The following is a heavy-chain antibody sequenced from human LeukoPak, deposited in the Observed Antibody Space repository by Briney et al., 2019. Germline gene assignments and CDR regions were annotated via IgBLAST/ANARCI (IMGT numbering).Heavy chain of an antibody. V-gene: IGHV4-59*01. CDR1: GGSISSYY. D-gene: IGHD6-13*01. J-gene: IGHJ6*03. CDR2: IYYSGST. CDR3: ARVKQGYYYYMDV. Sequence: SETLSLTCTDSGGSISSYYWSWIRQPPGKGLEWIGYIYYSGSTNYNPSLKSRVTISVDTSKNQFFLKLSSVTAADTAVYYCARVKQGYYYYMDVWGKGTTVTVSS.